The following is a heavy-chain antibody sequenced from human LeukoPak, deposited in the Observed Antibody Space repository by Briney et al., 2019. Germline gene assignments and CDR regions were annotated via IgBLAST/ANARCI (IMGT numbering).Heavy chain of an antibody. CDR2: INYSGST. V-gene: IGHV4-59*01. Sequence: SETLSLTCTVSGGSISSYYWRWLRQPPGKGLEWIRYINYSGSTNYNPSLKSRVTISVDTSKNQFSLKLSSVTAADTAVYYCARAPRADGYNEWYFDLWGRGTLVTISS. CDR3: ARAPRADGYNEWYFDL. CDR1: GGSISSYY. J-gene: IGHJ2*01. D-gene: IGHD5-24*01.